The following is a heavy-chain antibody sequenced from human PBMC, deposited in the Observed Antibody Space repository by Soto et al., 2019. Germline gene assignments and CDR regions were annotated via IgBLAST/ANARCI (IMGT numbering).Heavy chain of an antibody. V-gene: IGHV2-26*01. D-gene: IGHD1-26*01. CDR3: ARIRWELQDAFDI. J-gene: IGHJ3*02. CDR1: RFSLSNARMG. Sequence: SGPTLVNPTETLTLTCTVSRFSLSNARMGVSWIRQPPGKALEWLAHIFSNDEKSYSTCLKSRLTISKDTSKSQVVLTMTNMDPMDTATYYCARIRWELQDAFDIWGQGTMVTVS. CDR2: IFSNDEK.